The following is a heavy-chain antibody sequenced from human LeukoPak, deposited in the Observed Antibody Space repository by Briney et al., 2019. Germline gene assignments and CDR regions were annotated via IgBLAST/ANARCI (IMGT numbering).Heavy chain of an antibody. CDR3: STLTSRGLSDS. CDR2: IKSKADGETI. Sequence: GGSRSLSCAASGFTFTNAWMNWVRQAPGKGLEWVGRIKSKADGETIDYAAPVKGRFTFSRDDSKNMLYLQMNSLKSEDTAVYYCSTLTSRGLSDSWGQGTLVTVSS. CDR1: GFTFTNAW. D-gene: IGHD1-20*01. J-gene: IGHJ4*02. V-gene: IGHV3-15*07.